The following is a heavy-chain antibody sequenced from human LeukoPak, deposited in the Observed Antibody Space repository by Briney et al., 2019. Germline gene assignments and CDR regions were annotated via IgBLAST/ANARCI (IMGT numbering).Heavy chain of an antibody. CDR3: ARDYGDYGGEGDY. Sequence: PGGSLRLSCAASGFTFSSYAMHWVRQAPGKGLEWVAVISYDGSTKYYADSVKGQFTISRDNSKNTLYLQMNSLRAEDTAVYYCARDYGDYGGEGDYWGQGTLVTVSS. V-gene: IGHV3-30-3*01. J-gene: IGHJ4*02. CDR2: ISYDGSTK. CDR1: GFTFSSYA. D-gene: IGHD4-17*01.